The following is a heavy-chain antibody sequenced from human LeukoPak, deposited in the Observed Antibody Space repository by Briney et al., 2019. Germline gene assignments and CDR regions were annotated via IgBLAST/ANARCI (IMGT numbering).Heavy chain of an antibody. CDR1: RFTFSNAW. CDR2: IKSKTDGGTT. CDR3: TTGSTMVRGVPDY. D-gene: IGHD3-10*01. J-gene: IGHJ4*02. V-gene: IGHV3-15*01. Sequence: RRSLRLSCAASRFTFSNAWMSWVRQAPGKGLEWVGRIKSKTDGGTTDYAAPVKGRFTISRDDSKNTLYLQMNSLKTEDTAVYYCTTGSTMVRGVPDYWGQGTLVTVSS.